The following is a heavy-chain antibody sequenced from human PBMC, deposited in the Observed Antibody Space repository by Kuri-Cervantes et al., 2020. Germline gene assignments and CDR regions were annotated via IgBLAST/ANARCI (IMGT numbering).Heavy chain of an antibody. D-gene: IGHD3-3*01. CDR3: ARGDLRQPLDY. Sequence: ASVKVSCKASGYNFTRYDINWVRQASGQGLEWMGWMNPNTGNTAYAPKLQGRVTMTTDTSTSTAYMELSRLRSDDTAVYYCARGDLRQPLDYWGQGTLVTVSS. V-gene: IGHV1-8*01. J-gene: IGHJ4*02. CDR1: GYNFTRYD. CDR2: MNPNTGNT.